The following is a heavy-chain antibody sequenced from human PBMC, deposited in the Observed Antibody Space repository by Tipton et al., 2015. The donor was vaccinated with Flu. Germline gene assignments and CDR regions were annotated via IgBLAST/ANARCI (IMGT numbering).Heavy chain of an antibody. CDR2: IWYDGSYE. J-gene: IGHJ6*02. V-gene: IGHV3-33*01. D-gene: IGHD4-17*01. Sequence: RSLRLSCAASGLTFSSYGMHWVRQAPGKGLEWVAAIWYDGSYEYYADSVKGRFTISRDNSKNSLYLQMNSLRAEDTAVYYCARDPHPTMVTTYYGMDVWGQGTTVTVSS. CDR3: ARDPHPTMVTTYYGMDV. CDR1: GLTFSSYG.